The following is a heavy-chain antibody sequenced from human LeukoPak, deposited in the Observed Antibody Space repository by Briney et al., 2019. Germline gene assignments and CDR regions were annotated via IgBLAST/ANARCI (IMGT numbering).Heavy chain of an antibody. Sequence: SEALSLTCTVSGGSISSHYWSWIRQPPGKGLEWIGYFYYSGSTNYNPSLKSRVTISVDTSKNQFSLKLSSVTAADTAVYYCARWVTAHCSSTSCPGAWFDPWGQGTLVTVSS. CDR3: ARWVTAHCSSTSCPGAWFDP. CDR1: GGSISSHY. V-gene: IGHV4-59*11. CDR2: FYYSGST. J-gene: IGHJ5*02. D-gene: IGHD2-2*01.